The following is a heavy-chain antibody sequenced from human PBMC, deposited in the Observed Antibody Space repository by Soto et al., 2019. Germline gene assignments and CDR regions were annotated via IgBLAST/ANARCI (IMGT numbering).Heavy chain of an antibody. D-gene: IGHD3-10*01. CDR2: ISSSSSYT. CDR3: ARDSAGFDY. J-gene: IGHJ4*02. CDR1: GFTFSDYY. V-gene: IGHV3-11*06. Sequence: GGSLRLSCAASGFTFSDYYMSWIRQAPGKGLEWVSYISSSSSYTNYADSVKGRFTISRDNAKNSLYLQMNSLGAEDTAVYYCARDSAGFDYWGQGTLVTVSS.